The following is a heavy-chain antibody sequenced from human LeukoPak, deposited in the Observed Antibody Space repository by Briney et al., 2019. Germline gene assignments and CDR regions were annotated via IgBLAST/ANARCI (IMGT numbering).Heavy chain of an antibody. J-gene: IGHJ4*02. CDR1: GGTFSSYT. Sequence: SSVKVSCKASGGTFSSYTISWVRQAPGQGLEWMGRIIPILGIANYAQKFQGRVTITADKSTCTAYMELSSLRSEDTAVYYCATHCSSTSCYAGSFDYWGQGTLVTVSS. V-gene: IGHV1-69*02. D-gene: IGHD2-2*01. CDR3: ATHCSSTSCYAGSFDY. CDR2: IIPILGIA.